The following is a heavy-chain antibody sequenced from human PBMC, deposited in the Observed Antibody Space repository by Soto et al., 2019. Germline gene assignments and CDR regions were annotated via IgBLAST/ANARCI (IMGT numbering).Heavy chain of an antibody. CDR2: IYPGDSDT. V-gene: IGHV5-51*01. D-gene: IGHD3-22*01. CDR1: GYSFTSYW. Sequence: GASLKISCQGSGYSFTSYWIGWVRQMPGKGLEWMGIIYPGDSDTRYSPSFQGQVTISADKSISTAYLQWSSLKASDTAMYYCARRSMIVVVPDPGDAFDIWGQGTMVTVSS. J-gene: IGHJ3*02. CDR3: ARRSMIVVVPDPGDAFDI.